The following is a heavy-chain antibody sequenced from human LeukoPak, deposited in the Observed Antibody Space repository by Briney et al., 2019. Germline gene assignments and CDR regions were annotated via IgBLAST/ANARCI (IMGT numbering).Heavy chain of an antibody. CDR1: GFTFSSYA. D-gene: IGHD2-15*01. V-gene: IGHV3-30*01. CDR3: ARDPQPGYCSGGSCYYYYYYYTDV. Sequence: GRSLRLSCAASGFTFSSYAMHWVGQAPGKGLEWVAVISYDGSNKYYADSVKGRFTISRDNSKNTLYLQMNSLRAEDTAVYYCARDPQPGYCSGGSCYYYYYYYTDVWGKGSTVTV. CDR2: ISYDGSNK. J-gene: IGHJ6*03.